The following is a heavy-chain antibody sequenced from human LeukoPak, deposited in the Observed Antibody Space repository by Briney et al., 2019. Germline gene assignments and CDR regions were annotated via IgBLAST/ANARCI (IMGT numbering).Heavy chain of an antibody. CDR3: ARDGFLEWLDYYYMDV. D-gene: IGHD3-3*01. V-gene: IGHV1-69*13. CDR2: IIPIFGTA. Sequence: GASVTVCCKAAGGTFSSYAISWVRQAPGQGLGWMGGIIPIFGTANYAQKVQGTVTITADESTRTAYTELSRLRSGDTAVYYCARDGFLEWLDYYYMDVWGKGTTVTVSS. CDR1: GGTFSSYA. J-gene: IGHJ6*03.